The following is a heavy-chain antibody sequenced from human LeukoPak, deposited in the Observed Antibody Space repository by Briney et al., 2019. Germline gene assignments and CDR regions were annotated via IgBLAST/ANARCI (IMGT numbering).Heavy chain of an antibody. CDR2: INHSGST. J-gene: IGHJ4*02. CDR1: GGSFSGYY. D-gene: IGHD6-19*01. V-gene: IGHV4-34*01. Sequence: PSETLSLTCAVYGGSFSGYYWSWTRQPPGKGLEWIGEINHSGSTNYNPSLKSRVTISVDTSKNQFSLKLSSVTAADTAVYYCARSYSSGWYSSWPPPKSEFDYWGQGTLVTVSS. CDR3: ARSYSSGWYSSWPPPKSEFDY.